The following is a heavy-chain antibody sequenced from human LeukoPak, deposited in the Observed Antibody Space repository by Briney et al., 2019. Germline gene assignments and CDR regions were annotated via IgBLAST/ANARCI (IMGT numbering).Heavy chain of an antibody. Sequence: GGSLRLSCAASEFTFSNFGMNWVRQAPGKGLEWVSYISSSSSSIYYADSVRGRFTISRDNAKNSLYLQMNSLRAEDTAVYYCARPAGYYDSSGYVDVWGQGTTVTVSS. D-gene: IGHD3-22*01. CDR3: ARPAGYYDSSGYVDV. CDR1: EFTFSNFG. V-gene: IGHV3-48*01. J-gene: IGHJ6*02. CDR2: ISSSSSSI.